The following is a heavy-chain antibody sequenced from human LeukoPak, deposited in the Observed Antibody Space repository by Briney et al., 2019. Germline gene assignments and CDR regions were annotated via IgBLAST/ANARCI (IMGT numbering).Heavy chain of an antibody. CDR2: VGIAADT. CDR1: GFTFSDHA. V-gene: IGHV3-13*01. Sequence: GGSLRLSCAASGFTFSDHAMHWVRQATGKGLEWVSAVGIAADTFYPGSVKGRFTISRENAKNSSYLQMNNLRVEDTAVYYCVRQKKSHGNFDYWGQGTLVTVSS. D-gene: IGHD1-26*01. J-gene: IGHJ4*02. CDR3: VRQKKSHGNFDY.